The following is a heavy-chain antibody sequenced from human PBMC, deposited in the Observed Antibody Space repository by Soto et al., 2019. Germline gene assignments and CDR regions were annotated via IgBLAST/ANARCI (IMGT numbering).Heavy chain of an antibody. J-gene: IGHJ4*02. Sequence: QLQLQESGPGLVKPSETLSLTCTVSGGSISSSSYYWGWIRQPPGKRLEWIGRIYYRGNTYYNPSLKSRVTISVDTSKNQFSLKLSSVTAADTAVYYCAREGGGYCSGGSCQVDYWGQGTLVTVSS. CDR3: AREGGGYCSGGSCQVDY. V-gene: IGHV4-39*02. D-gene: IGHD2-15*01. CDR1: GGSISSSSYY. CDR2: IYYRGNT.